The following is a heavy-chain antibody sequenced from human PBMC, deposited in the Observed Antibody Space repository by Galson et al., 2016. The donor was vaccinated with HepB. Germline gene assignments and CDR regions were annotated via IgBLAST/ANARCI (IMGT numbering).Heavy chain of an antibody. CDR1: GYKFSSYW. V-gene: IGHV5-51*01. D-gene: IGHD2-15*01. Sequence: QSGAEVKKPGESLTVSCKGSGYKFSSYWIGWVRQVPGKGLEWMGIIYPGDSDTRYSPSFQGQVTISADKSTSTAYLQWSSLKASDTAIYYCARQICSGGSCYSGADYWSQGTLVTVSS. J-gene: IGHJ4*02. CDR2: IYPGDSDT. CDR3: ARQICSGGSCYSGADY.